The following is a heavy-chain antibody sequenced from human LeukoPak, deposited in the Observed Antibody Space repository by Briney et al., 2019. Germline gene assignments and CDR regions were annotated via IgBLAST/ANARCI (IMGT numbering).Heavy chain of an antibody. J-gene: IGHJ4*02. V-gene: IGHV4-4*07. CDR1: GVSISSYY. Sequence: SETLSLTCTVSGVSISSYYWSWIRQPAGKGLEWIGRIYTSGSTNYNPSLKSRVTMSVDTSKNQFSLKLSSVTAADTAVYYCARDRYYYDSSDYYVFDYWGQGTLVTVSS. CDR2: IYTSGST. D-gene: IGHD3-22*01. CDR3: ARDRYYYDSSDYYVFDY.